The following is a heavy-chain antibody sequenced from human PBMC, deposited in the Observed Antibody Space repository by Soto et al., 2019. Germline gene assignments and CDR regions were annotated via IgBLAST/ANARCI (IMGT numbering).Heavy chain of an antibody. CDR3: ARDPRYGDFVRFSG. J-gene: IGHJ4*02. CDR2: IIPILGIA. CDR1: GGTFSSYT. V-gene: IGHV1-69*08. D-gene: IGHD4-17*01. Sequence: QVQLVQSGAEVKKPGSSVKVSCKASGGTFSSYTISWVRQAPGQGLEWMGRIIPILGIANYAQKFQGRVTITADKATSTAYMELSSLRSEDTAVYYCARDPRYGDFVRFSGWGQGTLVTVSS.